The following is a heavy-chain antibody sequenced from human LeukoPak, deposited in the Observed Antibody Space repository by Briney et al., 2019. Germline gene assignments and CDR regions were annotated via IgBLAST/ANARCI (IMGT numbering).Heavy chain of an antibody. J-gene: IGHJ4*02. V-gene: IGHV4-4*07. D-gene: IGHD6-19*01. CDR2: IYTSGST. Sequence: SETLSLTCTVSGGSISSYYWSWIRQPAGKGLEWIGRIYTSGSTNYNPSLKSRVTMSVDTSKNQFSLKLSSVTAADTAVYYCARSLAEQWLVSLYYFDYWGQGTLVTVSP. CDR1: GGSISSYY. CDR3: ARSLAEQWLVSLYYFDY.